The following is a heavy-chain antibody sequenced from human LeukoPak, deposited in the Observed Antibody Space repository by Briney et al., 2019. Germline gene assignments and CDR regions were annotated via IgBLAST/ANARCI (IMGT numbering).Heavy chain of an antibody. J-gene: IGHJ4*02. D-gene: IGHD6-19*01. CDR3: SLTGAVAEDY. Sequence: SETLSLTCTVSGGSISSGSYYWSWIRQPAGKGLEWIGRIYTSGSTNYNPSLKSRVTISVDTSKNQFSLKLSSVTAADTAVYYCSLTGAVAEDYWGQGTLVTVSS. CDR1: GGSISSGSYY. CDR2: IYTSGST. V-gene: IGHV4-61*02.